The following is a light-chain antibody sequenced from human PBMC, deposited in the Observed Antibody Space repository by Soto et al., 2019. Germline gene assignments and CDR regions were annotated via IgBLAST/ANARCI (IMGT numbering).Light chain of an antibody. CDR2: GAS. CDR3: HHFGSLPET. CDR1: QSISNN. Sequence: EIVMTQSPATLSVSPGERATLSCRASQSISNNLAWYQQKPGQSPRLLIYGASTRATSGPARFSGSGSGTEFTLTISSLQSEDFAVYYCHHFGSLPETFGQGTNVE. J-gene: IGKJ1*01. V-gene: IGKV3-15*01.